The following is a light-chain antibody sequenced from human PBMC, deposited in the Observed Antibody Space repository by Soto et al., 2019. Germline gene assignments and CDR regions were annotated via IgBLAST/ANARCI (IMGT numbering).Light chain of an antibody. Sequence: LISLSPASLAVSQGERATLSCRASHSVSSNLAWYQQKPGQAPRLLIYGASTRATGIPARFSGSGSGTEFTLTISSLQSEDFAVYYCQQYNNWPRTFGQGTKVDIK. J-gene: IGKJ1*01. CDR1: HSVSSN. CDR3: QQYNNWPRT. CDR2: GAS. V-gene: IGKV3-15*01.